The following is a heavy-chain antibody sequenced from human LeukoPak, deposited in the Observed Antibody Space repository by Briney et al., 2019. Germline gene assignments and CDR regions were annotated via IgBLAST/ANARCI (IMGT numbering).Heavy chain of an antibody. CDR1: GYTFTGYY. CDR2: INPNSGGT. V-gene: IGHV1-2*02. D-gene: IGHD3-16*01. CDR3: AREDVNTEVYYYYGMDV. J-gene: IGHJ6*02. Sequence: ASVKVSCKASGYTFTGYYLHWVRQAPGQGLEWMGWINPNSGGTKFAQTFQGRVTMTRATSITTAYMELRSLKSDDTAVYYCAREDVNTEVYYYYGMDVWGQGTTVTVS.